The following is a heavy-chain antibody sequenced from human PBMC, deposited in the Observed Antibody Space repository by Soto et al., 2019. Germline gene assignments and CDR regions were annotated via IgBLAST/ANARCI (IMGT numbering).Heavy chain of an antibody. CDR3: AREARRYYYYYGMDV. J-gene: IGHJ6*02. V-gene: IGHV3-30-3*01. CDR2: ISYDGSNK. CDR1: GFTFSSYA. Sequence: QVQLVESGGGVVQPGRSLRLSCAASGFTFSSYAMHWVRQAPGKGLEWVAGISYDGSNKYYADSVKGRFTISRDNSKNTLYLQMNSLRAEDTAVYYCAREARRYYYYYGMDVWGQGTTVTVSS.